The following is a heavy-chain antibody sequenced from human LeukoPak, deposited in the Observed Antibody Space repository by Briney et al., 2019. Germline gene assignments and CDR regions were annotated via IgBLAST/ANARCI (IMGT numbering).Heavy chain of an antibody. J-gene: IGHJ4*02. CDR2: IYTSGST. Sequence: PSETLSLTCTVSGASISSYYWSWVRQPAGEGLEWIGRIYTSGSTNYKPSLKSRVTMSVDTSKNQFSLKLTSVTAADTAVYYCPRENGAFSPFGYWGQGTLVTVPS. D-gene: IGHD2-8*01. CDR1: GASISSYY. V-gene: IGHV4-4*07. CDR3: PRENGAFSPFGY.